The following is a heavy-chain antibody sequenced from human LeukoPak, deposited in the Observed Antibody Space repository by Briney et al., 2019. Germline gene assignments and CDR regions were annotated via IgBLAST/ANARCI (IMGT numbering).Heavy chain of an antibody. CDR1: GFTFSSYA. CDR3: AREGMGSSGWYDPLPYYYYGMDV. V-gene: IGHV3-30-3*01. J-gene: IGHJ6*02. CDR2: ISYDGSNK. D-gene: IGHD6-19*01. Sequence: PGRSLRLSCAASGFTFSSYAMHWVRQAPGKGLEWVAVISYDGSNKYYADSVKGRFTISRDNSKNTLYLQMNSLRAEDTAVYYCAREGMGSSGWYDPLPYYYYGMDVWGQGTTVTVSS.